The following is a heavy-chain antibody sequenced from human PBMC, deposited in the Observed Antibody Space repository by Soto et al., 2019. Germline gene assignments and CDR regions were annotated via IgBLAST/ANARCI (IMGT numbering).Heavy chain of an antibody. Sequence: QVQLQESGPGLVKPSGTLSLPCAVSGCSISSHHWWTWVRQSPGQALEWIGEIFHGGTTNYSPSLKSRFTISVAKSKNEFSLNLSSVNTADMAVYYCARCAYGSYTFGLDVWGQGTTVTVSS. D-gene: IGHD3-10*01. J-gene: IGHJ6*02. V-gene: IGHV4-4*02. CDR1: GCSISSHHW. CDR2: IFHGGTT. CDR3: ARCAYGSYTFGLDV.